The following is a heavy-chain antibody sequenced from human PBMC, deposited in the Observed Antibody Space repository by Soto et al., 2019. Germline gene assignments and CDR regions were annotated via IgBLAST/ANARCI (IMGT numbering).Heavy chain of an antibody. CDR2: LTASGLNT. V-gene: IGHV3-23*01. J-gene: IGHJ6*02. D-gene: IGHD3-22*01. Sequence: EVQLLESGGGLVQPGGSLRLSCSASGFNFGSYGMSWGRQAPGKGLEWVSGLTASGLNTYYTDSVKGRFTISRDNSRNTVYLQMSGLRVEDTAVFHCAKGLGNDKEVWGQGTTVTVSS. CDR1: GFNFGSYG. CDR3: AKGLGNDKEV.